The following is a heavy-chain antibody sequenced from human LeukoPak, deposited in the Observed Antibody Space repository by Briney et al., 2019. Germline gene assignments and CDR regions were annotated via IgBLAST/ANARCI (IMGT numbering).Heavy chain of an antibody. J-gene: IGHJ3*02. Sequence: GGSLRLSCAASGFTFSSYEMNWVRQAPGKGLEWVSYISSSGTSIYYADSVKGRFTISRDNAKNSLYLQMNSLRAEDTAVYCCATGEGGSYYDSRGYYSDIWGQGTMVTVSS. D-gene: IGHD3-22*01. CDR1: GFTFSSYE. CDR2: ISSSGTSI. CDR3: ATGEGGSYYDSRGYYSDI. V-gene: IGHV3-48*03.